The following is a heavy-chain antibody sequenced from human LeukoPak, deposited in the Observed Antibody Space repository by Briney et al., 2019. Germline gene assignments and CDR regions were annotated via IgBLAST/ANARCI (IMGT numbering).Heavy chain of an antibody. J-gene: IGHJ6*03. Sequence: PGGSLRLSCAASGFTFSNAWMSWVRQAPGKGLEWVGRIKSKTDGGTTDYAAPVKGRFTISRDDSKNTLYLQMNSLRAEDTAVYYCAKVSKDYYYYYMDVWGKGTTVTVSS. CDR2: IKSKTDGGTT. CDR1: GFTFSNAW. D-gene: IGHD4-11*01. CDR3: AKVSKDYYYYYMDV. V-gene: IGHV3-15*01.